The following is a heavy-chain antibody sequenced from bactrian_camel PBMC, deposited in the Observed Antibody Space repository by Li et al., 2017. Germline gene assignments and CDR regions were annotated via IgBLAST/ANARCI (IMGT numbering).Heavy chain of an antibody. D-gene: IGHD5*01. V-gene: IGHV3S40*01. CDR3: AVRVT. CDR2: FCICGGKK. CDR1: GFTFSSYA. Sequence: QLVESGGGLVQPGGSLRLSCAASGFTFSSYAMSWVRQAPGKEREGVAMFCICGGKKYIDYADSVKGRFTISRDIAKNTVYLQMNSLKPEDSVKYNCAVRVTGPRGPRSPSP. J-gene: IGHJ4*01.